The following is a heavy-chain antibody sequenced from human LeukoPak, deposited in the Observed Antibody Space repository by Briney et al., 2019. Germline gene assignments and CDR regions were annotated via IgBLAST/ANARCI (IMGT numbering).Heavy chain of an antibody. CDR3: ASIPVSTSSEYFQH. V-gene: IGHV1-69*13. Sequence: SVKVSCKASGGTFSSYAISWVRQAPGQGLEWMGGIIPIFGTANYAQKFQGRATITADESTSTAYMELSSLRSEDTAVYYCASIPVSTSSEYFQHWGQGTLVTVSS. CDR2: IIPIFGTA. D-gene: IGHD2-2*01. J-gene: IGHJ1*01. CDR1: GGTFSSYA.